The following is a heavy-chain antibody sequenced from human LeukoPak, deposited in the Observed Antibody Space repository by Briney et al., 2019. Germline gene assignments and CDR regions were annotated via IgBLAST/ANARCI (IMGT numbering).Heavy chain of an antibody. V-gene: IGHV4-4*07. CDR2: IYTSGST. D-gene: IGHD6-13*01. J-gene: IGHJ4*02. Sequence: SETLSLTCTVSGGSISGSYWSWIRQPAGKGLEWIGRIYTSGSTNYNPFLRSRVTMSVDTSKNQFSLKLSSVTAADTAVYYCASSEYSSSLILDYWGQGTLVTVSS. CDR3: ASSEYSSSLILDY. CDR1: GGSISGSY.